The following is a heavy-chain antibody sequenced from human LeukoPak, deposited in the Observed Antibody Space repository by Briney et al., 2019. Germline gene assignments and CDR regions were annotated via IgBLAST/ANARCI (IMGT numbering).Heavy chain of an antibody. D-gene: IGHD3-10*01. CDR1: GFTFSSYS. J-gene: IGHJ4*02. Sequence: RTGGSLRLSCAASGFTFSSYSMNWVRQAPGKGLEWVSSISSSSSYIYYADSVKGRFTISRDNAKNSLYLQMNSLRAEDTAVYYCAREDSYYYGSGSYPFDYWGQGTLVTVSS. CDR2: ISSSSSYI. CDR3: AREDSYYYGSGSYPFDY. V-gene: IGHV3-21*01.